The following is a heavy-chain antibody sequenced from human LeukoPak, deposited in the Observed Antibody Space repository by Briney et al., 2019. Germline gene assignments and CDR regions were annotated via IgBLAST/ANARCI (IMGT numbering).Heavy chain of an antibody. V-gene: IGHV3-74*01. D-gene: IGHD6-19*01. J-gene: IGHJ4*02. CDR1: GFTFSRYW. CDR3: ARDPDSTGWSSIEY. CDR2: INSDGRST. Sequence: GGSLRLSCAASGFTFSRYWMHWVRQAPGKGLVWVSRINSDGRSTNYADSVKGRFTISRDNAKNTLYLQMNSLRAEDTAVYYCARDPDSTGWSSIEYWGQGTLVTVSS.